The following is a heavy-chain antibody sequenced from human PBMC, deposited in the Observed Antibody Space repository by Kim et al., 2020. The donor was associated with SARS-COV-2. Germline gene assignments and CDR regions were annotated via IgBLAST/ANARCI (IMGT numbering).Heavy chain of an antibody. Sequence: GGSLRLSCSASGFTFEKFAMHWVRQAPGKGLEYVSAISTTGGSTYYANSVRDRFTISRDNSRNTLYLQMSSLKVEDTAVYYCVRRYDYWSGDYRLTDGVDVWGQGTLATVSS. CDR2: ISTTGGST. D-gene: IGHD3-3*01. CDR3: VRRYDYWSGDYRLTDGVDV. CDR1: GFTFEKFA. V-gene: IGHV3-64D*06. J-gene: IGHJ3*01.